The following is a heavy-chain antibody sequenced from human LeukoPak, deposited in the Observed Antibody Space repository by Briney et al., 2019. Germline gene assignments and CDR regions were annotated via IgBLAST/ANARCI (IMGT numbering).Heavy chain of an antibody. V-gene: IGHV3-48*01. CDR3: AYLRITMVREEDDY. CDR1: GFTFSSYS. D-gene: IGHD3-10*01. CDR2: ISSSSSSTI. J-gene: IGHJ4*02. Sequence: SGGSLRLSCAASGFTFSSYSMNWVRQAPGKGLEWVSYISSSSSSTIYYADSVKGRFTISRDNAKNSLYLQMNSLRAEDTAVYYCAYLRITMVREEDDYWGQGTLVTVSS.